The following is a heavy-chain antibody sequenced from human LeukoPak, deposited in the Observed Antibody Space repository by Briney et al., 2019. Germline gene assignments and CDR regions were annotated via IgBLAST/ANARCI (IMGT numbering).Heavy chain of an antibody. Sequence: ASVKVSCKASGYTFASYDINWVRQATGQGLEWMGWMNPNSGNTGYAQKFQGRVTMTRNTSISTAYMELCSLRSEDTAVYYCARVSRRVAATTLNYWGQGTLVTVSS. V-gene: IGHV1-8*01. CDR1: GYTFASYD. J-gene: IGHJ4*02. D-gene: IGHD2-15*01. CDR3: ARVSRRVAATTLNY. CDR2: MNPNSGNT.